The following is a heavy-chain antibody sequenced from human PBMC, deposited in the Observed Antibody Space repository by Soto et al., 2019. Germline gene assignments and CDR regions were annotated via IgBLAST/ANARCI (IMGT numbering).Heavy chain of an antibody. CDR1: GYTFSNFA. CDR3: ARDAGSFDY. J-gene: IGHJ4*02. D-gene: IGHD3-10*01. CDR2: INAGNLNT. Sequence: ASVKVSCKASGYTFSNFAMHLVRQAPVQILELIVWINAGNLNTKYSQKFQGRFTIAMYTSASTSYIELIILISEDTAVYYCARDAGSFDYWGQGTMVTVSS. V-gene: IGHV1-3*01.